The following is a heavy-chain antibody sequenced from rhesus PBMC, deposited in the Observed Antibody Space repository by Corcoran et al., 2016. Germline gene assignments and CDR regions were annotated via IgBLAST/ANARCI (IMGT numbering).Heavy chain of an antibody. J-gene: IGHJ4*01. CDR3: SRGPGAWFFQY. D-gene: IGHD6-31*01. Sequence: QVQLQESGPAVVKPSETLSLACDVSGSSITDNYYWHWIRQPPGKGLAWSGNAYGKNANTYYTPSLTSRVTISKATSKNQVFLKLNSVTAADTSVYFCSRGPGAWFFQYWGQGVLVTVSS. CDR2: AYGKNANT. V-gene: IGHV4S9*01. CDR1: GSSITDNYY.